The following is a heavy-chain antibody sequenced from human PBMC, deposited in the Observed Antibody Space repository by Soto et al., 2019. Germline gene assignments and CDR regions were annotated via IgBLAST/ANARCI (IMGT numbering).Heavy chain of an antibody. CDR3: AKDRRRYYGSGSYPFDP. Sequence: GGSLRLSCAASGFTFSSYAMSWVRQAPGKGLEWVSAISGSGGSTYYADSVKGRFTISRDNSKNTLYLQMNSLKAEDTAVYYCAKDRRRYYGSGSYPFDPWGQGTLVTVSS. CDR1: GFTFSSYA. CDR2: ISGSGGST. J-gene: IGHJ5*02. D-gene: IGHD3-10*01. V-gene: IGHV3-23*01.